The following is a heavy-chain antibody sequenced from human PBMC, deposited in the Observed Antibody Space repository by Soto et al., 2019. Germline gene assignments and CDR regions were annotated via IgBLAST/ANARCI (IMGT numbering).Heavy chain of an antibody. D-gene: IGHD1-1*01. CDR2: MNEDGSQK. V-gene: IGHV3-7*03. CDR1: GFSFRDYW. CDR3: ASDKARRFDY. J-gene: IGHJ4*02. Sequence: EVQLVESGGGLVQAGGSLRLSCVVPGFSFRDYWMTWVRLAPGKGLEWVANMNEDGSQKHYMDSVEGRFTIARDNAKNSVYLHMNSLRPDDTAIYYCASDKARRFDYWGQGTLVTVSS.